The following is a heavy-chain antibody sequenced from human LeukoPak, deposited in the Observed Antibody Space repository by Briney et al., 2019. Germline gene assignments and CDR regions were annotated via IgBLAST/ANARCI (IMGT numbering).Heavy chain of an antibody. Sequence: GGSLRLSCAASGFTFSNYAMHWVRQAPGKGLEWVSGISWNSGSIGYADSVKGRFTISRDNAKNSLYLQMNSLRAEDTALYYCAKVHTEYYFDYWGQGTLVTVSS. J-gene: IGHJ4*02. CDR1: GFTFSNYA. CDR2: ISWNSGSI. V-gene: IGHV3-9*01. CDR3: AKVHTEYYFDY.